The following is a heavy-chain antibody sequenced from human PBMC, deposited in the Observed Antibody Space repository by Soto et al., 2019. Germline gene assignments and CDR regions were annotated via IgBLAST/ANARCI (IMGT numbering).Heavy chain of an antibody. D-gene: IGHD3-22*01. CDR2: ISGSGGST. J-gene: IGHJ4*02. Sequence: GSLRLSCAASGFTFGAYVMHWVRQAPGKGLEWVSAISGSGGSTYYADSVKGRFTISRDNSKNTLYLQMNSLRAEDTAVYYCAKAVSPHYYDSSGCFFDYWGQGTQVTVSS. V-gene: IGHV3-23*01. CDR3: AKAVSPHYYDSSGCFFDY. CDR1: GFTFGAYV.